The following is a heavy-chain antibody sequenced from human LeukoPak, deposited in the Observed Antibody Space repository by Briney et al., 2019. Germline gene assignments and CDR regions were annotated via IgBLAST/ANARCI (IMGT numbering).Heavy chain of an antibody. Sequence: GESLKISCQGSGYRFTNYWIGWVRPMPGKGLEWMGIIYPGDSDTRYSPSFQGQVTISADKSISTAYLQWSSLKASDTAMYYCATSYYYGPGTFPNWFDPWGQGTLVTVSS. CDR3: ATSYYYGPGTFPNWFDP. CDR1: GYRFTNYW. CDR2: IYPGDSDT. V-gene: IGHV5-51*01. J-gene: IGHJ5*02. D-gene: IGHD3-10*01.